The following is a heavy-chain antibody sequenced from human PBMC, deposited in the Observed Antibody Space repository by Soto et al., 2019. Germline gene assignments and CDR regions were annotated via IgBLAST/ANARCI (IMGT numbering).Heavy chain of an antibody. D-gene: IGHD4-17*01. CDR3: ARTYGDYVLDY. V-gene: IGHV4-59*01. J-gene: IGHJ4*02. CDR2: IYYSGST. CDR1: GGSISSYY. Sequence: PSETLSLTCTVSGGSISSYYWSWIRQPPGKGLEWIGSIYYSGSTNYSPSLKSRVTISVDTSKNQFSLKLSSVTAADTAVYYCARTYGDYVLDYWGQGTLVTVSS.